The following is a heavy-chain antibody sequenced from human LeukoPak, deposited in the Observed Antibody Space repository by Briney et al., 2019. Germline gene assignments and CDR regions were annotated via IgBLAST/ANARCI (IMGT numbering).Heavy chain of an antibody. CDR3: ARRGFGEYDY. Sequence: GGSLRLSCAASGFTFDDYAMHWVRQAPGKGLEWVANIKQDGSEKYYVDSVKGRFTISRDNAKNSLYLQMNSLRAEDTAVYSCARRGFGEYDYWGQGTLVTVSS. J-gene: IGHJ4*02. D-gene: IGHD3-10*01. CDR1: GFTFDDYA. V-gene: IGHV3-7*01. CDR2: IKQDGSEK.